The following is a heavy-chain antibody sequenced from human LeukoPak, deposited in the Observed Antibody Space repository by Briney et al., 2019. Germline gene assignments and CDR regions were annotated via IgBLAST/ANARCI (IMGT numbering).Heavy chain of an antibody. V-gene: IGHV4-59*01. CDR3: ARNSGSPYYYYYMDV. CDR2: IYYSGST. D-gene: IGHD1-26*01. CDR1: GGSISNYY. J-gene: IGHJ6*03. Sequence: SETLSLTCTVSGGSISNYYWSWIRQPPGKGLEWIGYIYYSGSTNYNPSLKSRVTISVDTSKNQFSLKLSSVTAADTAVYYCARNSGSPYYYYYMDVWGKGTTVTISS.